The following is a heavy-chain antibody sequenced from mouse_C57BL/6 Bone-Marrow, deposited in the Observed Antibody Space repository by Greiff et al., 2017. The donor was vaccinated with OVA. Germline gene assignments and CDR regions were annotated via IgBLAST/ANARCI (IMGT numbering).Heavy chain of an antibody. CDR1: GFTFSDYG. Sequence: EVKLVESGGGLVKPGGSLKLSCAASGFTFSDYGMHWVRQAPEQGLEWVAYISSGSSTIYYADTVKGRFTISRDNAKNTLFLQMTSLRSEDTAMYYCARPGYYGSSLDYWGQGTTLTVSS. D-gene: IGHD1-1*01. J-gene: IGHJ2*01. V-gene: IGHV5-17*01. CDR3: ARPGYYGSSLDY. CDR2: ISSGSSTI.